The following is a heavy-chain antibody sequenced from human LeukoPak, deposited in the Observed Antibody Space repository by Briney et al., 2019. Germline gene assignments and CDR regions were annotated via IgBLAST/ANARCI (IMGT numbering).Heavy chain of an antibody. CDR3: AKWVVVVPAALLDY. CDR1: GFTFSSYA. J-gene: IGHJ4*02. D-gene: IGHD2-2*01. V-gene: IGHV3-23*01. CDR2: ISGSGGST. Sequence: GGSLRLSCAASGFTFSSYAMSWVRQAPGKGLEWVSAISGSGGSTYYADSVKGRFTISRDNYKNTLYLQMNSLRAEDTAIYCCAKWVVVVPAALLDYWGQGTLVTVSS.